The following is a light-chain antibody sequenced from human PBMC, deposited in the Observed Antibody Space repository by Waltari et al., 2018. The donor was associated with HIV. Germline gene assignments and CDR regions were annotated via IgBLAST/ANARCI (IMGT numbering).Light chain of an antibody. V-gene: IGLV2-23*02. CDR1: SSDVGSYNL. CDR3: CSYAGSSTPV. J-gene: IGLJ2*01. CDR2: EVS. Sequence: QSALTQPASVSGSPGQSITISCTGTSSDVGSYNLVSWYQQHPGKAPKLMIYEVSKRPSGVSNRFSGSKSCNTASLTISGLQAEDEADYYCCSYAGSSTPVFGGGTKLTVL.